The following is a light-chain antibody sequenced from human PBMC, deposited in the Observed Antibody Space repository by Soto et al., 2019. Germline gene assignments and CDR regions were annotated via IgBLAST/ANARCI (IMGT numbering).Light chain of an antibody. CDR1: QSVSSN. Sequence: EIVMTQSPATLSVSPGERATLSCRASQSVSSNLAWYQQKPGQAPSLLIYGASTRATGIPARFSGSGSGTEFTLTISSLHSEYFPVYYWQQYNNLPPLTFGGGTKVEIK. J-gene: IGKJ4*01. CDR2: GAS. CDR3: QQYNNLPPLT. V-gene: IGKV3-15*01.